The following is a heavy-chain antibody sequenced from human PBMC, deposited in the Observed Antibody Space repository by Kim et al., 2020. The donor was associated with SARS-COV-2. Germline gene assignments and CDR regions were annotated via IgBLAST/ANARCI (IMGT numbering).Heavy chain of an antibody. V-gene: IGHV1-69*13. CDR1: GGTFSSYA. CDR2: IIPIFGTA. Sequence: SVKVSCKASGGTFSSYAISWVRQAPGQGLEWMGGIIPIFGTANYAQKFQGRVTITADESTSTAYMELSSLRSEDTAVYYCARKSTQGGAFDIWGQGTMVTVSS. CDR3: ARKSTQGGAFDI. J-gene: IGHJ3*02.